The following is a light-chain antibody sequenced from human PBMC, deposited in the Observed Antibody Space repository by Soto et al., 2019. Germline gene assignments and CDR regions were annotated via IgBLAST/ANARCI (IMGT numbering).Light chain of an antibody. J-gene: IGKJ2*01. Sequence: EVVLTQSPGTLSLSPGERATLSCRASQGVISTYLAGYQQKPGQAPRLLIYGGSGRATGIPDRFSGSGSGTDCTLTIISLEPEEFAVYYCQHYGNSMYTFGQGTKLEIK. V-gene: IGKV3-20*01. CDR1: QGVISTY. CDR2: GGS. CDR3: QHYGNSMYT.